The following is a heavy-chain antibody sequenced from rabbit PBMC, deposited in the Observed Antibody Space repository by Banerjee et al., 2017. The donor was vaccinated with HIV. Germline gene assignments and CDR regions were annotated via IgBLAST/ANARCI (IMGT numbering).Heavy chain of an antibody. D-gene: IGHD6-1*01. Sequence: VESGGGLVKPGASLTLTCTASGFSFSSSYYMCWVRQAPGKGLEWIACIYGGSRGYTYYASWAKGRFTISKTSSTTVTLQMTSLMVADTATYFCARASWTHVYVIYTYPSYFNLWGPGTLVTV. CDR1: GFSFSSSYY. CDR2: IYGGSRGYT. CDR3: ARASWTHVYVIYTYPSYFNL. J-gene: IGHJ4*01. V-gene: IGHV1S40*01.